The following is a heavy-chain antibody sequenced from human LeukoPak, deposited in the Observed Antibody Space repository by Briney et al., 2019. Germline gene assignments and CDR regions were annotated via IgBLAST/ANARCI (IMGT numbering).Heavy chain of an antibody. V-gene: IGHV3-23*01. J-gene: IGHJ4*02. Sequence: AGGSLRLSCGASGFTFSNYVMSWVRQAPGQGLEWVSTIAAADSGTYYAASVKGRFTISRDNSKHTLHLQMNGLRAEDTAVYYCATRGTTATKYFEDWGQGTLVTVSS. D-gene: IGHD1-1*01. CDR3: ATRGTTATKYFED. CDR1: GFTFSNYV. CDR2: IAAADSGT.